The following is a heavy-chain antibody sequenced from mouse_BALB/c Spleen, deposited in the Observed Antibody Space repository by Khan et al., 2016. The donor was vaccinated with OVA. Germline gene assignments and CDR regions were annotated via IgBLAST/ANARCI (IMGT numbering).Heavy chain of an antibody. J-gene: IGHJ1*01. D-gene: IGHD2-1*01. V-gene: IGHV9-1*02. CDR3: ARETTYWYGDV. Sequence: QIQLVQSGPELKKPGETVKITCKVSGYTFTHYRMNWMKQAPGKGLKWMGWINTHTGEPHYGDDFKGRFALSLETSASTAYLQLYSLTTEAMATLCCARETTYWYGDVLGAGKTVTVS. CDR2: INTHTGEP. CDR1: GYTFTHYR.